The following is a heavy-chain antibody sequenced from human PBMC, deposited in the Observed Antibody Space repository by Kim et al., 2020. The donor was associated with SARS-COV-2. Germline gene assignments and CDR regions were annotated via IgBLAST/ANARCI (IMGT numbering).Heavy chain of an antibody. D-gene: IGHD2-15*01. CDR1: GFTFSSYS. V-gene: IGHV3-48*04. CDR3: ARDSPGGVVKYYFDY. CDR2: ISSSSSTI. Sequence: GGSLRLSCAASGFTFSSYSMNWVRQAPGKGLEWVSYISSSSSTIYYADSVKGRFTISRDNAKNSLYLQMNSLRAEDTAVYYCARDSPGGVVKYYFDYWGEGTLVTVSS. J-gene: IGHJ4*02.